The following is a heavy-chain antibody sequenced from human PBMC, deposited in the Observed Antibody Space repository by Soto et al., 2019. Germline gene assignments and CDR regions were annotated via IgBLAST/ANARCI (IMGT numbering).Heavy chain of an antibody. CDR3: ARGRTVLVPAAPFDY. J-gene: IGHJ4*02. V-gene: IGHV1-69*12. CDR1: GGTFSSYA. D-gene: IGHD2-2*01. CDR2: IIPIFGTA. Sequence: QVQLVQSGAEVKKPGSSVKVSCKASGGTFSSYAISWVRQAPGQGLEWMGGIIPIFGTANYAQKFQGRVTITADESXXTADMELSSLRSEDTAVYYCARGRTVLVPAAPFDYWGQGTLVTVSS.